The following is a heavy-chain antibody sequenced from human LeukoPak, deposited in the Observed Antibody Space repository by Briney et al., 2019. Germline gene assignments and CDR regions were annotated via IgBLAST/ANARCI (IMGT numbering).Heavy chain of an antibody. CDR2: IKQDGSEK. V-gene: IGHV3-7*01. D-gene: IGHD5-18*01. CDR3: ARDREYSYGKGGFDP. J-gene: IGHJ5*02. CDR1: GFTFSSYW. Sequence: PGEPLTLSCAASGFTFSSYWMSWVRQAPGKGLEWVANIKQDGSEKYYVDSVKGRFTISRDNAKNSLYLQTNSLRAEDTAVYYCARDREYSYGKGGFDPWGQGTLVTVSS.